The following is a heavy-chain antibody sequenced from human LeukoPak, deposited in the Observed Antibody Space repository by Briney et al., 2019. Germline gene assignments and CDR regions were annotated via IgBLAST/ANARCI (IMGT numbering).Heavy chain of an antibody. CDR1: GYTFTGYY. D-gene: IGHD2-2*01. V-gene: IGHV1-2*04. CDR2: INPNSGGT. Sequence: VASVKVSCKASGYTFTGYYMHWVRQAPGQGLEWMGWINPNSGGTNYAQKFQGWVTMTRDTSISTAYMELSRLRSDDTAVYYCANGLRYCSSTSCRSPGYWGQGTLVTVSS. CDR3: ANGLRYCSSTSCRSPGY. J-gene: IGHJ4*02.